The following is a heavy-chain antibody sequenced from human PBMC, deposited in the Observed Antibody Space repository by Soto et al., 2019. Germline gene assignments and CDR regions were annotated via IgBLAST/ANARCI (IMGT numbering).Heavy chain of an antibody. Sequence: QVQLVQSGAEVKKPGSSVKVSCKASGGTFSTFAVSWVRQAPGQGLEWMGGIIPLFATARYAQKFEDRLSIIADDSTNTASRDLNNLRPEATAVYFCATSGRDVLGYNYTKTAGFDIWGRGTMVSVSS. D-gene: IGHD1-20*01. CDR2: IIPLFATA. V-gene: IGHV1-69*01. J-gene: IGHJ3*02. CDR3: ATSGRDVLGYNYTKTAGFDI. CDR1: GGTFSTFA.